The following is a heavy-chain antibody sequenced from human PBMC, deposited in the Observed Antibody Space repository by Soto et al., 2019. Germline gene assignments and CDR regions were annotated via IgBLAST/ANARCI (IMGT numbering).Heavy chain of an antibody. D-gene: IGHD3-3*01. J-gene: IGHJ6*03. CDR3: AKEKRFLEWLFRGNIYYMDV. Sequence: PGGSLRLSCAASGFTFSSYAMSWVRQAPGKGLEWVLAIIGSVGSTYYADSVKGRFTISRDNSKNTLYLQMNSLRAEDTAVYYCAKEKRFLEWLFRGNIYYMDVWGKGTTVTVSS. V-gene: IGHV3-23*01. CDR1: GFTFSSYA. CDR2: IIGSVGST.